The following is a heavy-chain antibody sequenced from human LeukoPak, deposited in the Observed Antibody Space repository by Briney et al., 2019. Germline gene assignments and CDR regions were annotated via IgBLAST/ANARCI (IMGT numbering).Heavy chain of an antibody. CDR2: ISWNSGSI. CDR1: GFTFDDYA. D-gene: IGHD2-2*01. V-gene: IGHV3-9*01. CDR3: AKAQGVVVPAAMRSYYYYGMDV. Sequence: GGSLRLSCAASGFTFDDYAMHWVRQAPGKGLEWVSGISWNSGSIGYADSVKGRFTISRDNSKNTLYLQMNSLRAEDTAVYYCAKAQGVVVPAAMRSYYYYGMDVWGQGTTVTVSS. J-gene: IGHJ6*02.